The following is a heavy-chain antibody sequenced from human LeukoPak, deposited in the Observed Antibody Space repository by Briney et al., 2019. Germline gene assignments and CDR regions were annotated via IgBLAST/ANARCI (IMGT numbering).Heavy chain of an antibody. D-gene: IGHD6-19*01. Sequence: SETLSLTCTVAGGSISSYSWSWFRKPPGKGLEWIGYIYYSGSTNYNPSLKSRVTISVDTSKNQFSLKLSSVTAADTAVYYCARHGYSSGSLAWFDPWGQGSLVTVSS. CDR3: ARHGYSSGSLAWFDP. V-gene: IGHV4-59*01. J-gene: IGHJ5*02. CDR1: GGSISSYS. CDR2: IYYSGST.